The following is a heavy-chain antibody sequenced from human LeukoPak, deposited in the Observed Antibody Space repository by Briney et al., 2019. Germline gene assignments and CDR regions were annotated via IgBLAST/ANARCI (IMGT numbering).Heavy chain of an antibody. CDR1: GFTFSDYY. Sequence: GGSLRLSCAASGFTFSDYYMSWIRQAPGKGLEWVSYISSSGSTIYYADSVKGRFTISRDNAKNSLYLQMNSLRAEDTAVYYCARDSDDSSGYYPVQWGQGTLVTVSS. D-gene: IGHD3-22*01. V-gene: IGHV3-11*01. J-gene: IGHJ4*02. CDR3: ARDSDDSSGYYPVQ. CDR2: ISSSGSTI.